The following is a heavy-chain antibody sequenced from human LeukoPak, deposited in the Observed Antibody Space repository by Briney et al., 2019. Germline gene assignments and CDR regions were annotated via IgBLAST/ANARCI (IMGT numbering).Heavy chain of an antibody. V-gene: IGHV3-48*01. J-gene: IGHJ4*02. D-gene: IGHD3-3*01. CDR1: GFTFSSYS. Sequence: GGSLRLSCAVSGFTFSSYSMNWVRRAPGKGLEWVPYIGSSVSTRHYADSVKGRFTISRDNGKHSLYLQMNSLRAEDTAVYYCARERSDFWSGYSKGYFDYWGQGTLVTVSS. CDR3: ARERSDFWSGYSKGYFDY. CDR2: IGSSVSTR.